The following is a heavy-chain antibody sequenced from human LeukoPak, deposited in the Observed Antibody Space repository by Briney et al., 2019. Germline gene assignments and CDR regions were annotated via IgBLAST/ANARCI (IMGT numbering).Heavy chain of an antibody. D-gene: IGHD3-3*01. V-gene: IGHV3-30*01. J-gene: IGHJ6*02. CDR2: ISYDGSNK. Sequence: GGSLRLSCAASGFTFSSYAMHWVRQAPGKGLEWVAVISYDGSNKYYADSVKGRFTISRDNPKNTLYLQMNSLRAEDAAVYYCARDRPGQQTYYDFWSGYYKYYYYGMDVWGQGTTVTVSS. CDR3: ARDRPGQQTYYDFWSGYYKYYYYGMDV. CDR1: GFTFSSYA.